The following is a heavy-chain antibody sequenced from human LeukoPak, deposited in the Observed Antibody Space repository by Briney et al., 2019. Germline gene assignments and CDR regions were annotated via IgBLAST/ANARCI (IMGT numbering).Heavy chain of an antibody. CDR3: AGSLWFGELLPDY. CDR1: GFTFSSYW. CDR2: IHSDGSGT. D-gene: IGHD3-10*01. Sequence: GGSLRLSCAASGFTFSSYWMHWVRQAPGKGLVWDSRIHSDGSGTSYADSVKGRITISRDNAKNTLYLQMNSLRAEDTAVYYCAGSLWFGELLPDYWGQGTLVTVSS. J-gene: IGHJ4*02. V-gene: IGHV3-74*01.